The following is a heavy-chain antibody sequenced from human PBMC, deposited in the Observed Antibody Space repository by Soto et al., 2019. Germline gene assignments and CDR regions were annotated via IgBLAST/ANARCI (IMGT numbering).Heavy chain of an antibody. D-gene: IGHD3-10*01. V-gene: IGHV4-34*01. CDR2: INHSGST. Sequence: PSETLSLTCAVYGGSFSGYYRSWIRQPPGKGLEWIGEINHSGSTNYNPSLKSRVTISVDTSKNQFSLKLSSVTAADTAVYYCARDVRYYGSGSYGYYYYYGMDVWGQGTTVTVSS. CDR3: ARDVRYYGSGSYGYYYYYGMDV. J-gene: IGHJ6*02. CDR1: GGSFSGYY.